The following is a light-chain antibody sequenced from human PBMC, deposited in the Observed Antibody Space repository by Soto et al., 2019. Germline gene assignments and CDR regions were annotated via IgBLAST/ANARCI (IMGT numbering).Light chain of an antibody. CDR2: QVS. CDR1: TSNIGSNI. CDR3: LSYTASSTFV. J-gene: IGLJ1*01. Sequence: QSVLSQPPSASGTPGQRVTISCSGRTSNIGSNIVSWYQQLPGTAPKLIVFQVSFRPSAVSDRFSGSKSDNTASLTISGLQTEDEADYYCLSYTASSTFVFGTGTKLTVL. V-gene: IGLV1-44*01.